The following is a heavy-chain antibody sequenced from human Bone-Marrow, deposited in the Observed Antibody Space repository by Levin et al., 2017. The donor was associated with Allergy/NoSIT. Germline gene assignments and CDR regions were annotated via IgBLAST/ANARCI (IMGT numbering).Heavy chain of an antibody. CDR3: GRGAGWWDY. CDR2: IKQDGSEK. J-gene: IGHJ4*02. Sequence: GGSLRLSCAASGFTFSNNWMSWVRQAPGKGLEWVASIKQDGSEKRYMDSVRGRFTISRDNAKNSLYLQMSGLRDADTAVYYCGRGAGWWDYWGQGTLVTVSS. V-gene: IGHV3-7*01. CDR1: GFTFSNNW. D-gene: IGHD2-15*01.